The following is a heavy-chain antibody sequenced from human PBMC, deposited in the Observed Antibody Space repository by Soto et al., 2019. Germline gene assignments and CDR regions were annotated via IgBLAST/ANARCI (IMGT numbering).Heavy chain of an antibody. J-gene: IGHJ3*02. Sequence: ASVKVSCKASGYTFTSYDINWVRQATGQGLEWMGWMNPNSGNTGYAQKFQGRVTMTRNTSISTAYMELSSLRSEDTAVYYCARDLSYCSGGSCYSENDAFDIWVQGTMVTVSS. CDR1: GYTFTSYD. CDR3: ARDLSYCSGGSCYSENDAFDI. CDR2: MNPNSGNT. V-gene: IGHV1-8*01. D-gene: IGHD2-15*01.